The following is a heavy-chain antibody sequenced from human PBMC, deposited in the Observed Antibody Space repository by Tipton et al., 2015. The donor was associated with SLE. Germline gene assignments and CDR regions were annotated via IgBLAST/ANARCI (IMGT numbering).Heavy chain of an antibody. J-gene: IGHJ4*02. D-gene: IGHD3-10*01. CDR3: ARDLGTMVRGDQFDY. CDR2: ISSSSSYT. V-gene: IGHV3-11*06. Sequence: LSLTCAASGFTFSDYYMSWIRQAPGKGLEWVSYISSSSSYTNYADSVKGRFTISRDNAKNSLYLQMNSLRAENTAVYYCARDLGTMVRGDQFDYWGQGTLVTVSS. CDR1: GFTFSDYY.